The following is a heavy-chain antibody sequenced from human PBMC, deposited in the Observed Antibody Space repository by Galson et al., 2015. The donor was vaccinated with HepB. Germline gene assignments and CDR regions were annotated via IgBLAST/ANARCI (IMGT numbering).Heavy chain of an antibody. D-gene: IGHD4-11*01. V-gene: IGHV1-18*01. CDR2: ISAYNGNT. Sequence: SVKVSCKASGYTFTNYGISWVRQAPGQGLEWMGWISAYNGNTNYAQKLQGRFTMTTDTSTSTVYMELSSLRSEDTAVYYCARGSDYTGGFQHWGQGTLVTVSS. J-gene: IGHJ1*01. CDR1: GYTFTNYG. CDR3: ARGSDYTGGFQH.